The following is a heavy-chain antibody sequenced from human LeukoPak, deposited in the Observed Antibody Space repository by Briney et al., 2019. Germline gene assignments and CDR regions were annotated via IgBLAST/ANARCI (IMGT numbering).Heavy chain of an antibody. CDR1: GFTFSSYG. CDR2: ISGSGGST. CDR3: AKSSDGSGSYTYFDY. Sequence: GGSLRLSCAASGFTFSSYGMSWVRQAPGKGLEWVSAISGSGGSTYYADSVKGRFTISRDNSKNTLYPQMNSLRAEDTAVYYCAKSSDGSGSYTYFDYWGQGTLVTVSS. V-gene: IGHV3-23*01. J-gene: IGHJ4*02. D-gene: IGHD3-10*01.